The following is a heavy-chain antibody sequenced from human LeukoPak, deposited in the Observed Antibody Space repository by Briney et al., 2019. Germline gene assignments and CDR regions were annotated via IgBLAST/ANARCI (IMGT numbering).Heavy chain of an antibody. Sequence: GGSLRLSCAASGFTFSSYSMNWVRQAPGKGLEWVSSISSSSSYIYYADSVKGRFTISRDNAKNSLYLQMNSLRAEDTAVYYCARGGGFSSSWYYFDYWGQGTLVTVSS. D-gene: IGHD6-13*01. CDR3: ARGGGFSSSWYYFDY. CDR2: ISSSSSYI. V-gene: IGHV3-21*01. J-gene: IGHJ4*02. CDR1: GFTFSSYS.